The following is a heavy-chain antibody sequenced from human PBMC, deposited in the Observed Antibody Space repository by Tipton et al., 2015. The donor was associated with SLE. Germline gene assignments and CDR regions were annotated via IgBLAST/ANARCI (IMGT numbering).Heavy chain of an antibody. CDR2: INPDGLNT. V-gene: IGHV3-74*01. CDR3: AREWYDL. CDR1: GFLFSRYE. D-gene: IGHD1-14*01. Sequence: SLRLSCVGSGFLFSRYEMNWVRQAPGKGLVWVSRINPDGLNTAYADSVRGRFTISRDNAKNTLYLQMNSLRGEDTAVYYCAREWYDLWGQGTQVHVSS. J-gene: IGHJ5*02.